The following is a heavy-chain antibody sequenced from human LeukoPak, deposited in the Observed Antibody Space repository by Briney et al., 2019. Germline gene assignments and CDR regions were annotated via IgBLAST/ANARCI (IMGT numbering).Heavy chain of an antibody. D-gene: IGHD2-15*01. Sequence: SETQSLTCTVSGGSISYSSYYWGWIRQPPGKGLEWIGSIYYTGSSYYNPSLKSRVTISVDTSKNQFSLKLRSVTAADTAVYYCARDCSGGSCFSGPFEYWGQGTLVTVSS. V-gene: IGHV4-39*02. J-gene: IGHJ4*02. CDR2: IYYTGSS. CDR3: ARDCSGGSCFSGPFEY. CDR1: GGSISYSSYY.